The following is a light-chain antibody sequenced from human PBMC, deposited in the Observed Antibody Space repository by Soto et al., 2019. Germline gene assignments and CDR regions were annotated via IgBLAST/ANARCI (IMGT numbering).Light chain of an antibody. CDR1: NSDVGAYNY. V-gene: IGLV2-14*01. J-gene: IGLJ1*01. CDR2: EVS. Sequence: QSALTQPASVSGSPGQSITISCTGTNSDVGAYNYVSWYQQHPGEAPKLLIYEVSNRPSGVSNRFSGSKSGNTASLTISGLQAEDEADYYCNSHASSPTFVFGRGTKVTVL. CDR3: NSHASSPTFV.